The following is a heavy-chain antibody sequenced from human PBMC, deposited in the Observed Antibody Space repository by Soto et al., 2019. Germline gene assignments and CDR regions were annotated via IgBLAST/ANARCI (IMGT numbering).Heavy chain of an antibody. CDR3: ARGRTVNFYGMDG. J-gene: IGHJ6*02. CDR1: GYTFTDHY. CDR2: INPHSGDT. D-gene: IGHD4-17*01. Sequence: QVQLVQSGAEVKKPGASVKVSYVASGYTFTDHYIHWVRQAPGQGLEWMGWINPHSGDTIYAQKFQGRVTLTRYTSISTADMELSRLISDDTAVYYCARGRTVNFYGMDGWGQGTTVTVSS. V-gene: IGHV1-2*02.